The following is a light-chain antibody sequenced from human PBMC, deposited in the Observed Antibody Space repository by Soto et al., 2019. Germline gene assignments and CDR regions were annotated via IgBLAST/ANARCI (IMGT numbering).Light chain of an antibody. V-gene: IGLV1-44*01. CDR1: SSNIGSES. CDR2: SFN. CDR3: AAWDDSLNGYV. J-gene: IGLJ1*01. Sequence: QSVLTQPPSTSGTPGQRVTISCSGSSSNIGSESVNWYQQLPGTAPKLLIYSFNQRPSGVPDRFSGSKSGTPASLAISGLQSEDEADYICAAWDDSLNGYVFGLGTKVTV.